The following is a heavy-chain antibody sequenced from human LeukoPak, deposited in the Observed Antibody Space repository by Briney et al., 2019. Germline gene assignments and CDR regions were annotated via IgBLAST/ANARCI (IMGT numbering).Heavy chain of an antibody. V-gene: IGHV3-21*01. Sequence: GGSLRLSCEASGFTFSSYSMTWVRQAPGKGLEWVSSIDTPTPYINYADSVRGRFTISRDNARNSLYLQMSSLRAEDTAVYYCAKDPVEPRFLEPDPFDYWGQGTLVTVSS. CDR1: GFTFSSYS. CDR3: AKDPVEPRFLEPDPFDY. CDR2: IDTPTPYI. J-gene: IGHJ4*02. D-gene: IGHD3-3*01.